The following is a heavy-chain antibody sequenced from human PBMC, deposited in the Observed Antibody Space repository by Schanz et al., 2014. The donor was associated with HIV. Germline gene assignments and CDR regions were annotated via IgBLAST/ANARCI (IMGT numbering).Heavy chain of an antibody. CDR1: GFTFSNAW. D-gene: IGHD3-10*01. CDR2: ISYDGSNR. CDR3: AKVSDNYGSGLDY. Sequence: VQLVESGGGVVQPGRSLRLSCAASGFTFSNAWMSWVRQAPGKGLEWVAVISYDGSNRYYTDSVKGRFTISRDNSKNTLYLQMNSLRADDTAVYYCAKVSDNYGSGLDYWGQGTLVTVSS. V-gene: IGHV3-30*18. J-gene: IGHJ4*02.